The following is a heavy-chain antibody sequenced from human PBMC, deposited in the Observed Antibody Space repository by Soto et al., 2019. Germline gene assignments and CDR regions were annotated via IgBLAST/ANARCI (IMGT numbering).Heavy chain of an antibody. D-gene: IGHD6-6*01. CDR1: GFTFSSYE. Sequence: GGSLRLSCASSGFTFSSYEMNWVRQAPGKGLEWVSYISSSGSTIYYADSVKVRFTISRDNAKNSLYLQMNSLRAEDTAVYYCMGAARPDYYYYYGMDVWGQGTTVTVPS. CDR3: MGAARPDYYYYYGMDV. V-gene: IGHV3-48*03. J-gene: IGHJ6*02. CDR2: ISSSGSTI.